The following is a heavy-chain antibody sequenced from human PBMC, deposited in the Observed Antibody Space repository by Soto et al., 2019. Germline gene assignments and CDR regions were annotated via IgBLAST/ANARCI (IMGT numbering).Heavy chain of an antibody. Sequence: LCGGSISSGDYYWSWIRQPPGKGLEWIGYIYYSGSTYYNPSLKSRVTISVDTSKNQFSLKLSSVTAADTAVYYCARDSAAAGTIGPWGQGTLVTVSS. CDR1: GGSISSGDYY. D-gene: IGHD6-13*01. CDR3: ARDSAAAGTIGP. J-gene: IGHJ5*02. V-gene: IGHV4-30-4*01. CDR2: IYYSGST.